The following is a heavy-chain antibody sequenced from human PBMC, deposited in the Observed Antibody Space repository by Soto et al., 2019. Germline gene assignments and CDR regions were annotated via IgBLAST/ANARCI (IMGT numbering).Heavy chain of an antibody. CDR1: GYTFTSYY. CDR2: INPSGGGT. J-gene: IGHJ4*02. Sequence: QVQLVQSGAEVKKPGASVKVSCKASGYTFTSYYIHWVRQAPGQGLEWMGIINPSGGGTSYAQKFQDRVTMTRDTSTSTAYMDLSSLRSEDTAVYYCARGGEVPAAPGDYWGQGPLVTVSS. V-gene: IGHV1-46*03. D-gene: IGHD2-2*01. CDR3: ARGGEVPAAPGDY.